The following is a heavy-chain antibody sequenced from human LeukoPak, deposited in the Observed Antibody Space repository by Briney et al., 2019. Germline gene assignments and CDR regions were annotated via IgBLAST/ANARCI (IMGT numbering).Heavy chain of an antibody. CDR2: INHSGST. Sequence: SETLSLTYAVYGGSFSGYYWSWIRQPPGKGLEWIGEINHSGSTNYNPSLKSRVTISVDTSKNQFSLKLSSVTAADTAVYYCASGRYMSGSGDYWGQGTLVTVSS. J-gene: IGHJ4*02. V-gene: IGHV4-34*01. CDR1: GGSFSGYY. D-gene: IGHD3-10*01. CDR3: ASGRYMSGSGDY.